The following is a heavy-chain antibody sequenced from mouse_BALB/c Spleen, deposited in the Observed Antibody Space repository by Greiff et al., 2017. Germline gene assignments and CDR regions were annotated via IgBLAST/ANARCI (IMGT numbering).Heavy chain of an antibody. CDR3: ARHYGNYWYFDV. V-gene: IGHV2-6-2*01. Sequence: VMLVESGPDLVAPSQSLSITCTVSGFSLTSYGVHWVRQPPGKGLEWLVVIWSDGSTTYNSALKSRLSISKDNPKSQVFLKMNSLQTDDTAMYYCARHYGNYWYFDVWGAGTTVTVSS. D-gene: IGHD2-1*01. J-gene: IGHJ1*01. CDR2: IWSDGST. CDR1: GFSLTSYG.